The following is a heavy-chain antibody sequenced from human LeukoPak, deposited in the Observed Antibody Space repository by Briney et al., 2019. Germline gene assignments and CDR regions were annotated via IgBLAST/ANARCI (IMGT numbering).Heavy chain of an antibody. Sequence: GGSLRLSCAASGFTFSSYSMNWVRQAPGKGLEWVSCISSSSSSYIYYADSVRGRFTISRDNAKNSLYLQMNSLRAEDTAVYYCARRYCTNGVCLPYFDYWGQGTLVTVSS. CDR1: GFTFSSYS. CDR3: ARRYCTNGVCLPYFDY. J-gene: IGHJ4*02. CDR2: ISSSSSSYI. V-gene: IGHV3-21*01. D-gene: IGHD2-8*01.